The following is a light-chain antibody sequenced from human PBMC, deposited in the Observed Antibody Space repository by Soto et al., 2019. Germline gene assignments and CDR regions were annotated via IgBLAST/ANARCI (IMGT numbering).Light chain of an antibody. V-gene: IGLV2-14*03. J-gene: IGLJ2*01. CDR2: DVT. Sequence: QPVLTQPASVSGSPGQSITISCTGTSSDVGAYNHVSWYQQYPGKAPKLMIYDVTNRPSGVSNRFSGSKSGNTASLTISGLQAEDEADYYCSSYTSSNTVIFGGGTKVTVL. CDR3: SSYTSSNTVI. CDR1: SSDVGAYNH.